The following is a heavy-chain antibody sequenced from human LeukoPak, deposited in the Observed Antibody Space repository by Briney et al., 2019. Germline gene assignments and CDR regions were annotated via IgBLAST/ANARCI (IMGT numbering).Heavy chain of an antibody. J-gene: IGHJ6*02. CDR2: INHSGST. Sequence: SETLSLTCAVYGGSFSGYYWSWIRQPPGKGLEWIGEINHSGSTNYNPSLKSRVTISVDTSKNQFSLKLSSVPAADPAVYYCARVVGSARQYGMDVWGQGTTVTVSS. CDR1: GGSFSGYY. D-gene: IGHD3-10*01. CDR3: ARVVGSARQYGMDV. V-gene: IGHV4-34*01.